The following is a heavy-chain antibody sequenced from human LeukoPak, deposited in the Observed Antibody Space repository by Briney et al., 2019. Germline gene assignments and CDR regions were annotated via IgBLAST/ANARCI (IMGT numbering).Heavy chain of an antibody. CDR3: ARPTGGNYGFDY. CDR2: INWNGGST. Sequence: GGSLRLSCAAAGFTFDDYGMSWVRQAPGKGLEWVSGINWNGGSTGYADSVKGRFTISRDNAKNSLYLQMNSLRAEDTALYYCARPTGGNYGFDYWGQGTLVTVSS. CDR1: GFTFDDYG. V-gene: IGHV3-20*04. J-gene: IGHJ4*02. D-gene: IGHD3-10*01.